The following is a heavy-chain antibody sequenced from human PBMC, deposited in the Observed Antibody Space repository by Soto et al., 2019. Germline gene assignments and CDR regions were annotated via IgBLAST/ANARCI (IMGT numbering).Heavy chain of an antibody. CDR3: AKDLVVATKGHY. Sequence: SRSLSSAASGFPLSNYAMRWGRQAPGKGLEWVSAISGSGGSTYYADSVKGRFTISRDNSKNTLYLQMNGLRAEDTAVYYCAKDLVVATKGHYWGQGTLVTVS. CDR1: GFPLSNYA. J-gene: IGHJ4*02. V-gene: IGHV3-23*01. CDR2: ISGSGGST. D-gene: IGHD5-12*01.